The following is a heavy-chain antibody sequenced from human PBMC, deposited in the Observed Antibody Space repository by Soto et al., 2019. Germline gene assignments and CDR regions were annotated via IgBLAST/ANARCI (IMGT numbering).Heavy chain of an antibody. CDR3: ARSGRAVDAPFDY. D-gene: IGHD6-19*01. CDR2: MNPNSGNT. V-gene: IGHV1-8*01. J-gene: IGHJ4*02. CDR1: GYTFTSYD. Sequence: ASVKVSCKASGYTFTSYDINWVRQATGQGLEWMGWMNPNSGNTGYAQKFPGRVTMTRNTSISTAYMELSSLRSEDTAVYYCARSGRAVDAPFDYWGQGTLVTVSS.